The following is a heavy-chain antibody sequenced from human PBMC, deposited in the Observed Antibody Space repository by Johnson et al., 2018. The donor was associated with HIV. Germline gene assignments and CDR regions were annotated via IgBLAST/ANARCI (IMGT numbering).Heavy chain of an antibody. CDR1: GFTFSSYG. CDR2: IGTAGDT. V-gene: IGHV3-13*01. J-gene: IGHJ3*02. D-gene: IGHD6-13*01. Sequence: MLLVESGGGLVQPGGSLRLSCAAPGFTFSSYGMHWVRQATGKGLEWVSAIGTAGDTYYPGSVKGRFTISRENAKNSLYLQMNSLRAGDTAVYYCARGKGAAAAEAFDIWGQGTMVTVSS. CDR3: ARGKGAAAAEAFDI.